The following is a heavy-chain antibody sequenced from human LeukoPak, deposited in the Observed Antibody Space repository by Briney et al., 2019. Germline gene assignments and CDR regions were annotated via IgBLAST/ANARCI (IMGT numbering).Heavy chain of an antibody. CDR1: GFTFSNYA. J-gene: IGHJ3*02. D-gene: IGHD3-22*01. CDR3: ARAPMSYDSSGFGGAFDI. CDR2: ISYDGTNK. V-gene: IGHV3-30-3*01. Sequence: GGSLRLSCAASGFTFSNYAMHWVRQAPGKGLEWVAVISYDGTNKYYADSVKGRFTISRDNSKNTMYLQMNSLRAEDTTMYYCARAPMSYDSSGFGGAFDIWGQGTMVTVSS.